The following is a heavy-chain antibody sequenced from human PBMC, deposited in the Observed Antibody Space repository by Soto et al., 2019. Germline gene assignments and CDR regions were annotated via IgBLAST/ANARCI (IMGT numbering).Heavy chain of an antibody. J-gene: IGHJ4*02. Sequence: QVQLVQSGAEVKKPGSSVKVSCKASGGTFSSYTISWVRQAPGQGLEWMGRIIPILGIANYAQKFQGRVTITADKSTSTAYMELSSLRSEDTAVYYCARDINRGCRSTSCYGVDYWGQGTLVTVSS. CDR1: GGTFSSYT. V-gene: IGHV1-69*08. CDR2: IIPILGIA. CDR3: ARDINRGCRSTSCYGVDY. D-gene: IGHD2-2*01.